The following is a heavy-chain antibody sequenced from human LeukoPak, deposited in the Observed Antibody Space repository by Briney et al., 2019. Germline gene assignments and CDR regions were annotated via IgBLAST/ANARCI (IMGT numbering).Heavy chain of an antibody. J-gene: IGHJ3*02. V-gene: IGHV4-61*02. CDR3: ARDFIEWEFNAFDI. Sequence: SEALSLTCTVSCGSISSGSYYWSWIRQPAGKGLEWIGRIYTSGSTNYNPSLKSRVTISVDTSKNQFSLKLSSVTAADTPVYYCARDFIEWEFNAFDIWGQGTMVTVSS. CDR2: IYTSGST. D-gene: IGHD1-26*01. CDR1: CGSISSGSYY.